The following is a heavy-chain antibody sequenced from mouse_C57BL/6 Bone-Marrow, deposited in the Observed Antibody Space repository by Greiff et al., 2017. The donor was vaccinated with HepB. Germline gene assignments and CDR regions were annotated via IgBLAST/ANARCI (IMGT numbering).Heavy chain of an antibody. D-gene: IGHD3-2*02. CDR3: ARARDSSGYSQFAY. CDR1: GFTFSSYA. Sequence: EVKLVESRGGLVKPGGSLKLSCAASGFTFSSYAMSWVRQTPEKRLEWVATISDGGSYTYYPDNVKGRFTISRDNAKNILYLQMSHLKSEDTAMYYCARARDSSGYSQFAYWGQGTLVTVSA. CDR2: ISDGGSYT. J-gene: IGHJ3*01. V-gene: IGHV5-4*03.